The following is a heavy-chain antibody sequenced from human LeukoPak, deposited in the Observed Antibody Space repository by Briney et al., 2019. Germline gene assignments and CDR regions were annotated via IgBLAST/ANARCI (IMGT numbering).Heavy chain of an antibody. V-gene: IGHV4-31*03. D-gene: IGHD3-22*01. CDR2: IYYSGST. CDR3: ARGFRITMIKRALKAFDI. Sequence: SETLSLTCTVSGGSVSSGGSYWSWIRQHPGKGLEWIGYIYYSGSTYYNPSLKSRITISVDTSKNQFSLKLSSVTAADTAVYYCARGFRITMIKRALKAFDIWGQGTMVTVSS. J-gene: IGHJ3*02. CDR1: GGSVSSGGSY.